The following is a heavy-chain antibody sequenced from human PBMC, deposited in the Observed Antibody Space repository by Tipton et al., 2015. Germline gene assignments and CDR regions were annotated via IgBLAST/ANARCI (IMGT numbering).Heavy chain of an antibody. D-gene: IGHD1-1*01. CDR3: ARETLAAFDTWIYYYGLNV. Sequence: GLVKPSQTLSLTCAISGDSLSRRDAAWNWIRQSPSRGLEWLGRIYYRSQWFADYALSVNSRINITADMSKNQFSLNLTSVTPEDTGVYYCARETLAAFDTWIYYYGLNVWGQGTTVTVSS. J-gene: IGHJ6*02. V-gene: IGHV6-1*01. CDR1: GDSLSRRDAA. CDR2: IYYRSQWFA.